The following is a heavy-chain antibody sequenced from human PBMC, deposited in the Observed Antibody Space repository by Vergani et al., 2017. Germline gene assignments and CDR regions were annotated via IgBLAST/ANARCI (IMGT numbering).Heavy chain of an antibody. J-gene: IGHJ4*02. CDR3: ARELDSSGYSFDY. D-gene: IGHD3-22*01. CDR1: GFTFSSYW. CDR2: IKKDGSEN. Sequence: EVQLVESGGGLVQPGGSLRLSCAASGFTFSSYWMRWVRQAPGKGLEWVANIKKDGSENYYVDSVKGRFTISSDNAKNTLYLQMNRLSAEDTAVYYCARELDSSGYSFDYWGQGTLVTVSS. V-gene: IGHV3-7*03.